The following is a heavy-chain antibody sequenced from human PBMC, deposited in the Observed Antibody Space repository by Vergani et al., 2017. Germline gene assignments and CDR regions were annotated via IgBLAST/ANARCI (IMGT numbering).Heavy chain of an antibody. D-gene: IGHD5-12*01. CDR3: AREVRGYSGYDYDNDY. CDR1: GFTVSSNY. CDR2: ISSSSSYI. V-gene: IGHV3-21*01. J-gene: IGHJ4*02. Sequence: EVQLVESGGGLVQPGGSLRLSCAASGFTVSSNYMSWVRQAPGKGLEWVSSISSSSSYIYYADSVKGRFTISRDNAKNSLYLQMNSLRAEDTAVYYCAREVRGYSGYDYDNDYWGQGTLVTVSS.